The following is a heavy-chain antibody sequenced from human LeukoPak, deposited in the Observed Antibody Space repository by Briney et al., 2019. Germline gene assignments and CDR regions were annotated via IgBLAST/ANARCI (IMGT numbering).Heavy chain of an antibody. CDR3: ARAGDTATVNYDY. CDR2: ISYDGSNK. V-gene: IGHV3-30*01. CDR1: GFTFCCYA. J-gene: IGHJ4*02. Sequence: GGSLRLSCAASGFTFCCYAMHWVRQAPGKGLEWVAVISYDGSNKYYADSVKGRFTISRDNSKNTLYLQMNSLRAEDTAVYYCARAGDTATVNYDYWGQGTLVTVSS. D-gene: IGHD5-18*01.